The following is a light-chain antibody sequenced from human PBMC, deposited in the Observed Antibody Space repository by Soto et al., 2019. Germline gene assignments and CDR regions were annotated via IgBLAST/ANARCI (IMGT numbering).Light chain of an antibody. CDR3: QQTYSAPT. CDR2: TAS. CDR1: QSIGSY. Sequence: DIQMTQSPSSLSASVGDRVTITCRASQSIGSYSNWYQQKPGKAPKLLIYTASNLQRGVPSRFSGSGSGTDFILTIDNLQAEDFATYFCQQTYSAPTFGQGTRLDLK. J-gene: IGKJ5*01. V-gene: IGKV1-39*01.